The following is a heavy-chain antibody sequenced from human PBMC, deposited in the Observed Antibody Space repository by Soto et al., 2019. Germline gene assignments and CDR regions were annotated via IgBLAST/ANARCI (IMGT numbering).Heavy chain of an antibody. CDR2: INSDGSST. D-gene: IGHD2-15*01. J-gene: IGHJ4*02. Sequence: GGSLRLSCAASGFTFSSYWMHWVRQAPGKGLAWVSRINSDGSSTSYADSVKGRFTISRDNAKNTLYLQMNSLRAEDTAVYYCARRSKVEGYCSGGSCYRAGYWGQGTLVTVSS. CDR1: GFTFSSYW. CDR3: ARRSKVEGYCSGGSCYRAGY. V-gene: IGHV3-74*01.